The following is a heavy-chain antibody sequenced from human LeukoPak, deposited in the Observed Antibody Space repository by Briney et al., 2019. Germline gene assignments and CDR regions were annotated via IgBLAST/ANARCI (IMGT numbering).Heavy chain of an antibody. J-gene: IGHJ4*02. D-gene: IGHD4-17*01. CDR2: FDPEDGET. CDR1: GYTLTELS. CDR3: ATLTVTTYNFDY. Sequence: ASVKVSCKVSGYTLTELSMHWVRQAPGKGLAWMGGFDPEDGETIYAQKFQGRVTMTEDRSTDTAYMELSSLRSEDTAVYYCATLTVTTYNFDYWGQGTLVTVSS. V-gene: IGHV1-24*01.